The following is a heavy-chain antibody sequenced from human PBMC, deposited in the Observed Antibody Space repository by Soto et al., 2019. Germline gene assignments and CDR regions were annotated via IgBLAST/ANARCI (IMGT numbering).Heavy chain of an antibody. Sequence: SVNVSCKASGGTLSSYTFSWVRQAPGQGLEWMGRVIPNLGVTNYAKKFQGRFTIVVDTSTSTAYMELRSLRYEDTAVYYCARDQTPWTISRWFDPWGQGTLVTVSS. CDR3: ARDQTPWTISRWFDP. CDR1: GGTLSSYT. CDR2: VIPNLGVT. V-gene: IGHV1-69*04. D-gene: IGHD3-10*01. J-gene: IGHJ5*02.